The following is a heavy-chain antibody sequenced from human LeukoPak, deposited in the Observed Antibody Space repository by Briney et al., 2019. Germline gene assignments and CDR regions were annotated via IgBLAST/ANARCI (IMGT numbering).Heavy chain of an antibody. CDR3: AKPKSSYRLFDY. V-gene: IGHV1-2*02. J-gene: IGHJ4*02. Sequence: ASVKVSCKASGYTFTGYYMHWVRQAPGQGLEWMGWINPNSGGTNYAQKFQGRVTMTRDTSISTAYMELSRLRSDDTAVYYCAKPKSSYRLFDYWGQGTLVTVSS. CDR1: GYTFTGYY. D-gene: IGHD6-19*01. CDR2: INPNSGGT.